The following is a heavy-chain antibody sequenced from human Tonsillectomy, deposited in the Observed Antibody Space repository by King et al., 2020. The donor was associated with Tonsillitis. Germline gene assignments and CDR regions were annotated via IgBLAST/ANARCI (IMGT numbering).Heavy chain of an antibody. CDR3: ARERLYSSDWGIDY. CDR2: XXXXATXX. D-gene: IGHD6-19*01. CDR1: GFDFRSYG. J-gene: IGHJ4*02. Sequence: VQLVESGGGVVQPGGSLRLSCASSGFDFRSYGMHWVRQAPGKGLQWVXVXXXXATXXNXAASVKGRFTISRDXXXNTLYLQMXSLRAEDTAVYYCARERLYSSDWGIDYWGQGSLVTVSS. V-gene: IGHV3-33*05.